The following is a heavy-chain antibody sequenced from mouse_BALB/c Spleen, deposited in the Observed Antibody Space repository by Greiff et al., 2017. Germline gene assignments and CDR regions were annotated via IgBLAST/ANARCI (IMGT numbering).Heavy chain of an antibody. V-gene: IGHV5-6*01. J-gene: IGHJ1*01. D-gene: IGHD1-1*01. CDR1: GFTFSSYG. Sequence: QLVESGGDLVKPGGSLKLSCAASGFTFSSYGMSWVRQTPDKRLEWVATISSGGSYTYYPDSVKGRFTISRDNAKNTLYLQMSSLKSEDTAMYYCARDYYGSSDWWYFDVWGAGTTVTVSS. CDR2: ISSGGSYT. CDR3: ARDYYGSSDWWYFDV.